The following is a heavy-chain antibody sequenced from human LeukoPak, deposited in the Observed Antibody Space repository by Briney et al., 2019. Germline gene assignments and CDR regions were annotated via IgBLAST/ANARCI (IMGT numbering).Heavy chain of an antibody. CDR2: IYPGDSDT. CDR1: GYSFTSYW. CDR3: ARGFMKRYFDWSAGY. V-gene: IGHV5-51*01. D-gene: IGHD3-9*01. Sequence: GESLKISCKGSGYSFTSYWIGWVRQMPGKGLEWMGIIYPGDSDTRYSPSFQGQVTISADKSISTAYLQWSSLKDSDTAMYYCARGFMKRYFDWSAGYWGQGTLVTVSS. J-gene: IGHJ4*02.